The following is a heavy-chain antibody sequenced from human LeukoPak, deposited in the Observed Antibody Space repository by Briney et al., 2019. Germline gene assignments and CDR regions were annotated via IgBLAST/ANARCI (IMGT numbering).Heavy chain of an antibody. V-gene: IGHV3-30-3*01. D-gene: IGHD3-22*01. J-gene: IGHJ4*02. CDR1: GFTFSSYA. CDR3: AREISITMIVVDPI. Sequence: GGSLRLCCAASGFTFSSYAMSWVRQAPGKGLEWVAVISYDGSNKYYADSVKGRFTISRDNSKNTLYLQMNSLRVEDTAMYYCAREISITMIVVDPIWGQGTLVTVSS. CDR2: ISYDGSNK.